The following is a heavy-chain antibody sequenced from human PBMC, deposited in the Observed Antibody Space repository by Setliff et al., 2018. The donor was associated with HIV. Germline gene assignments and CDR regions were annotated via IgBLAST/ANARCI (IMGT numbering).Heavy chain of an antibody. J-gene: IGHJ4*02. V-gene: IGHV1-18*01. CDR1: GYTFTNYG. Sequence: ASVKVSCKASGYTFTNYGINWVRQAPGQGLEWMGWISTYNGHTNYAQKLQGRVTMTTDTSTTTAYMDLRSLRSDDTAMYFCARDHIDWPEGPDYWGQGTQVTVSS. CDR3: ARDHIDWPEGPDY. D-gene: IGHD3-9*01. CDR2: ISTYNGHT.